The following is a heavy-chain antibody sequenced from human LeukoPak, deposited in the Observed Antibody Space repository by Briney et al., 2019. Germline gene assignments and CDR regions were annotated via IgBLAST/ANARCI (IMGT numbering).Heavy chain of an antibody. CDR3: AAIAAAALY. CDR2: IRYDESYQ. J-gene: IGHJ4*02. D-gene: IGHD6-25*01. V-gene: IGHV3-30*02. Sequence: GGSLRLSCAASGFTFSGYGMHWVRQAPGKGLEWVAYIRYDESYQYYVDSVRGRFTISRDNSKNMLFLQMNSLGAGDTAVYYCAAIAAAALYWGQGTQVTVSS. CDR1: GFTFSGYG.